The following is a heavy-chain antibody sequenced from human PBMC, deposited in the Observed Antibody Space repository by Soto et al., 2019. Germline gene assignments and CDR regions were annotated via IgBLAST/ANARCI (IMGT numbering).Heavy chain of an antibody. D-gene: IGHD6-13*01. CDR3: ARVAQLVPDYYGMDV. CDR2: IWYDGSNK. V-gene: IGHV3-33*01. J-gene: IGHJ6*02. Sequence: GGSLRLSCAASGFTFSSYGMHWVRQAPGKGLEWMAVIWYDGSNKYYADSVKGRFTISRDNSKNTLYLQMNSRRAEDTAVYCWARVAQLVPDYYGMDVWGQGTTVTVSS. CDR1: GFTFSSYG.